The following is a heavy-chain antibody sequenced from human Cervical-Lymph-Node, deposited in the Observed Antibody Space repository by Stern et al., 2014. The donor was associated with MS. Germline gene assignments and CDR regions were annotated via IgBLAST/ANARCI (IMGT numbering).Heavy chain of an antibody. Sequence: DQLVESGGGVVQPGRSLRLSCAASGFSFSRYAMHWVRQAPGKGLEWVALIWYYGSNPSYADSVTGRFTISRDNFKNTLYLQMNSLRAEDTAVYYCASAYSSSHYYFDYWGQGTLVTVSS. CDR2: IWYYGSNP. V-gene: IGHV3-33*01. CDR1: GFSFSRYA. D-gene: IGHD6-13*01. CDR3: ASAYSSSHYYFDY. J-gene: IGHJ4*02.